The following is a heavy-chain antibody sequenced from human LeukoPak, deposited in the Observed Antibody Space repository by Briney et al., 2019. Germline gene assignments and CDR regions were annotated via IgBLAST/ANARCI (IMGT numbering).Heavy chain of an antibody. CDR2: IIPIFGTA. V-gene: IGHV1-69*13. CDR3: ARDGHYDFWSGYYRLLGYYYGMDV. J-gene: IGHJ6*02. Sequence: SVKVSCKASGGTFISYAISWVRQAPGQGLEWMGGIIPIFGTANYAQKFQGRVTITADESTSTACMELRSLRSDDTAVYYCARDGHYDFWSGYYRLLGYYYGMDVWGQGTTVTVSS. CDR1: GGTFISYA. D-gene: IGHD3-3*01.